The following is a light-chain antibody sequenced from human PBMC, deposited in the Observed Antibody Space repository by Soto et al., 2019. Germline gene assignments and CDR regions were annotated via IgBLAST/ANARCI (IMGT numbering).Light chain of an antibody. CDR2: GVS. CDR3: SSHTTSSALQV. CDR1: ISDFVVYNY. Sequence: QSVLTQPASVSGSPGQSITISCSGTISDFVVYNYVSWYQQHPGKAPKLMLYGVSKRPSGVSNRFSGSKSGNTASLTIPGLQAEDEADYYCSSHTTSSALQVFGTGTKVTVL. J-gene: IGLJ1*01. V-gene: IGLV2-14*03.